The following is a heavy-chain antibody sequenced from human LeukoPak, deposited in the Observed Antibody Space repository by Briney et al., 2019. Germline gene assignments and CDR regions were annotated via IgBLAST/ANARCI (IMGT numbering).Heavy chain of an antibody. CDR2: INSDGSST. D-gene: IGHD2-15*01. V-gene: IGHV3-74*01. CDR3: AREEVVVAAVSDY. Sequence: PXXXXVWVSRINSDGSSTSYAGSVKGRFTISRDNAKNTLYLQMSSLRAEDTAVYYCAREEVVVAAVSDYWGQGTLVTVXS. J-gene: IGHJ4*02.